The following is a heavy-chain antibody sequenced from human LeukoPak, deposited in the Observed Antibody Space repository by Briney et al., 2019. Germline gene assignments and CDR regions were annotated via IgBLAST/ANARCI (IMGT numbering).Heavy chain of an antibody. CDR2: ISWNSGSI. CDR3: AREMGVTKYYYYYYMDV. Sequence: PGGSLRLSCAASGFTFDDYAMHWVRQAPGKGLEWVSGISWNSGSIGYADSVKGRFTISRDNAKNSLYLQMNSLRAEDTAVYYCAREMGVTKYYYYYYMDVWGKGTTVTISS. CDR1: GFTFDDYA. D-gene: IGHD2-21*02. V-gene: IGHV3-9*01. J-gene: IGHJ6*03.